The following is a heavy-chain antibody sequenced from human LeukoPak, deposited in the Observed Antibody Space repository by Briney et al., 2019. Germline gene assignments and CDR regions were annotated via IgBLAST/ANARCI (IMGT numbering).Heavy chain of an antibody. CDR1: GYTFTSYG. CDR2: ISAYNGNT. Sequence: ASVKVSCKASGYTFTSYGISWVRQAPGQGLEWMGWISAYNGNTNYAQKLQGRVTMTTDTSTSTAYMELRSLRSDDTAAYYCARVLLWFGESPAYFDYWGQGTLVTVSS. J-gene: IGHJ4*02. V-gene: IGHV1-18*01. D-gene: IGHD3-10*01. CDR3: ARVLLWFGESPAYFDY.